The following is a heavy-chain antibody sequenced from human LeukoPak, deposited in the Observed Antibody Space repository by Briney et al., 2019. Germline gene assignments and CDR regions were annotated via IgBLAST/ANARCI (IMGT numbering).Heavy chain of an antibody. CDR2: IIPIFGTA. Sequence: ASVKVSCKASGGTFSSYAISWVRQAPGQGLEWMGGIIPIFGTANYAQKFQGRVIMTRNTSISTAYMELSSLRSEDTAMYYCARSKTRPSVQDFDIWGQGTTVTVSS. V-gene: IGHV1-69*05. J-gene: IGHJ3*02. D-gene: IGHD6-6*01. CDR1: GGTFSSYA. CDR3: ARSKTRPSVQDFDI.